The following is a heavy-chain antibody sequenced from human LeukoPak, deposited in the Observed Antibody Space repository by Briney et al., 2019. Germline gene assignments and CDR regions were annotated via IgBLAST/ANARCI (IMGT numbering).Heavy chain of an antibody. J-gene: IGHJ5*02. Sequence: SETLSLTCTVSGGSISSYYWTWIRQPPGKGLEGLGCINYSGSTNYNPSLKSRVTISLDTSKNQFSLKLSSVTAADTAVYYCARQRHSGSSFDPWGQGTLVTVSS. CDR3: ARQRHSGSSFDP. CDR2: INYSGST. CDR1: GGSISSYY. V-gene: IGHV4-59*08. D-gene: IGHD1-26*01.